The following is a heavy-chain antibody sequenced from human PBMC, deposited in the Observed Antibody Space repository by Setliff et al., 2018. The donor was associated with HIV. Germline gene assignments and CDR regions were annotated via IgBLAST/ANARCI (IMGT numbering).Heavy chain of an antibody. CDR1: GGSISNSNYF. CDR3: ARSFSGRYFWSGYYTGPDPKGENAFDI. J-gene: IGHJ3*02. Sequence: SETLSLTCTVSGGSISNSNYFWGWIRQPPGKGLEWIGRFYSSGSTYYQPSLQGRVSMSIDSSKNHFSLSLRYVTAADTAVYYCARSFSGRYFWSGYYTGPDPKGENAFDIWGQGTMVTVSS. D-gene: IGHD3-3*01. CDR2: FYSSGST. V-gene: IGHV4-39*02.